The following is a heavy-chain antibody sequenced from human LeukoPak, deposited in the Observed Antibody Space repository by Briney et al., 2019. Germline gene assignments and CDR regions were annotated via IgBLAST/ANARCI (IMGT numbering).Heavy chain of an antibody. Sequence: GASVKVSCKASGYTFTSYDINWVRRATGQGLEWMGWMNPNSGNTGYAQKFQGRVTMTRNTSISTAYMELSSLRSEDTAVYYCARGCRGIRTLGYWGQGTLVTVSS. D-gene: IGHD1-26*01. CDR3: ARGCRGIRTLGY. CDR2: MNPNSGNT. J-gene: IGHJ4*02. V-gene: IGHV1-8*01. CDR1: GYTFTSYD.